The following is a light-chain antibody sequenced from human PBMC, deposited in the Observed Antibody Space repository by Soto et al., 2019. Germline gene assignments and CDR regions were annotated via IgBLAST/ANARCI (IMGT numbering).Light chain of an antibody. CDR1: QDIRDY. J-gene: IGKJ3*01. CDR3: QRYGGAPYT. CDR2: AAS. V-gene: IGKV1-27*01. Sequence: DIQMTQSPSSLSASVGDRVTITCRASQDIRDYLVWYQQRPGKVPTLLIYAASTLQSGAPSRFSGSGYGTEFTLTISSLQSEDVATYYCQRYGGAPYTFGPGTKVDLK.